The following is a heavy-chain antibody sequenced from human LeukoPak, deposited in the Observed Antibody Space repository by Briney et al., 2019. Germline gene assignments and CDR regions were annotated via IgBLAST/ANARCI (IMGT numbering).Heavy chain of an antibody. CDR3: ASGDKYYYDSSGYSDY. J-gene: IGHJ4*02. V-gene: IGHV3-23*01. CDR2: ISGSGGST. Sequence: GGSLRLSCAASGFTFSSYAMSWVRQAPGKGLEWVSAISGSGGSTYYADSVKGRFTISRDNSKNTLYLQMNSLRAEDTAVYYCASGDKYYYDSSGYSDYWGQGTLVTVSS. CDR1: GFTFSSYA. D-gene: IGHD3-22*01.